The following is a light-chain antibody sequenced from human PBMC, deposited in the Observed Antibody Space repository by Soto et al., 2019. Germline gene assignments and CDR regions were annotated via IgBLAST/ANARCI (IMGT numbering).Light chain of an antibody. J-gene: IGLJ2*01. CDR2: DVS. CDR3: SSYKSSSTPDVV. CDR1: SSDVGGYNY. Sequence: QSALTQPASVSGSPGQSITISCTGTSSDVGGYNYVSWYQQHPGKAPKLMIYDVSNRPSGVSNRFSGSKSGNTAALTISVLQPEAEADYYCSSYKSSSTPDVVVGGGTTFTVL. V-gene: IGLV2-14*01.